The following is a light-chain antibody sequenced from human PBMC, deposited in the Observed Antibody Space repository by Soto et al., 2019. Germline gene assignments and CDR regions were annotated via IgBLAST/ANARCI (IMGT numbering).Light chain of an antibody. CDR3: QPSYTSTWT. J-gene: IGKJ1*01. CDR2: GSS. Sequence: DIQMTQSPSSLPASVGDSVTITCRASQTINKSLSWYQHKAGQAPKLLIYGSSSLCKGVPGRFGGSGAGTCFTPTISSLQPEDFATYYCQPSYTSTWTFGRGTTVEIK. CDR1: QTINKS. V-gene: IGKV1-39*01.